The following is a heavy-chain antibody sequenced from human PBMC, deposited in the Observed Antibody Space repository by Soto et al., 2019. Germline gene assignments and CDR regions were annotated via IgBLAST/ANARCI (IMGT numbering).Heavy chain of an antibody. CDR1: GSTFSNYA. CDR3: VPAAMSYFDY. D-gene: IGHD2-2*01. J-gene: IGHJ4*02. V-gene: IGHV3-23*01. Sequence: GGSLRLSCAASGSTFSNYAMTWVRQAPGKGLEWVSAISGSGGSTYDADSVKGRFTISRDNSKNTLYLQMNGLRAEDTAVYYCVPAAMSYFDYWGQGTLVTVSS. CDR2: ISGSGGST.